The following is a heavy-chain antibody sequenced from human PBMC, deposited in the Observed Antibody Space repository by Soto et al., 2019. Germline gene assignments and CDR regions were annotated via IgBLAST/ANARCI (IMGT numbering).Heavy chain of an antibody. Sequence: PSETLSLNWTFSGASISGFYWSWIRKYAGKGLEWIGRIYATGTSDYSPSLKSRVMMSIGTSKKQFYLQLRAVNAADTAVYYCVRYGSKTLRDWFDTCGQGLWFSVSS. V-gene: IGHV4-4*07. CDR3: VRYGSKTLRDWFDT. J-gene: IGHJ5*02. CDR2: IYATGTS. CDR1: GASISGFY. D-gene: IGHD3-10*01.